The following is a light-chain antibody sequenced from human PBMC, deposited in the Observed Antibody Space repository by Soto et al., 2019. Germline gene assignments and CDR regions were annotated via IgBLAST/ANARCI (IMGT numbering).Light chain of an antibody. Sequence: EIVLTQSPGTLSLSPGERATLSCRASQSVSSSYLAWYQQKPGQAPRLLIYGPSSRAIGIPARFSGSGSGRDFTLTISRLEPEDFGVYYCKQYGRSPPGTFGQGTKVEIK. V-gene: IGKV3-20*01. CDR2: GPS. CDR3: KQYGRSPPGT. CDR1: QSVSSSY. J-gene: IGKJ1*01.